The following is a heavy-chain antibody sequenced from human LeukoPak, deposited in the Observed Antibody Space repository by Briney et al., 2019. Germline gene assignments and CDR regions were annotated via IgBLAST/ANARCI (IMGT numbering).Heavy chain of an antibody. CDR3: ASYDSSGFGYDY. V-gene: IGHV3-64*01. J-gene: IGHJ4*02. Sequence: GGSLRLSCAASGFTFSSYAMHWVRQAPGKGLEYVSAISSNGGSTYYANSVKGRFTISRDNSKNTLYLQMGSLRGEDMAVYYCASYDSSGFGYDYWGQGTLVTVSS. CDR1: GFTFSSYA. D-gene: IGHD3-22*01. CDR2: ISSNGGST.